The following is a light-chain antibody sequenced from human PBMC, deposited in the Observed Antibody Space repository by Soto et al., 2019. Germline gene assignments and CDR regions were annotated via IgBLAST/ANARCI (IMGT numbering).Light chain of an antibody. Sequence: DIVLTQSPGTLSLSPVERATLSCRASQTVSNNYLAWYQQRPGQAPRLLIYGASSRATGIPDRFIGSGSGTDFSLTIDRLEPEDLAMYHCQQYSLSPWTFGQGTKVQIK. V-gene: IGKV3-20*01. CDR3: QQYSLSPWT. CDR2: GAS. CDR1: QTVSNNY. J-gene: IGKJ1*01.